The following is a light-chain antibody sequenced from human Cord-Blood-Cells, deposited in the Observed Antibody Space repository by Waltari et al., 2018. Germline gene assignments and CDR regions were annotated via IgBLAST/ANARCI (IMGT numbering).Light chain of an antibody. V-gene: IGKV2-28*01. CDR1: QGVLHSNGYNY. J-gene: IGKJ4*01. Sequence: EIVLTQSPLTLPVTPGAPATISCRSSQGVLHSNGYNYLDWYLQKPGQSPQLLIYLVSNPASGVPDRFSSSGSSTDFTLKISRVDAEDVGFYYCMQARQTLFGGGTKVEIK. CDR3: MQARQTL. CDR2: LVS.